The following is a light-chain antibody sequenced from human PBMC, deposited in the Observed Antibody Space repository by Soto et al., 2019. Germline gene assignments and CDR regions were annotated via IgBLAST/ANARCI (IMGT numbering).Light chain of an antibody. Sequence: QSALTQPPSASGSPGQSVTISCTGTSSDVGGYNYVSWYQQHPGKAPKLMIYEASKRPSGVPDRFSGSKSGNTASLTVSGLQAEDEADYYCSSYAGSNNPLYVFGTGTKLTVL. J-gene: IGLJ1*01. CDR1: SSDVGGYNY. V-gene: IGLV2-8*01. CDR2: EAS. CDR3: SSYAGSNNPLYV.